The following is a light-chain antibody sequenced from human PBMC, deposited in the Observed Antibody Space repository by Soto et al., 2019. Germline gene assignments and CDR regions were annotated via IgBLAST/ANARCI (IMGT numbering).Light chain of an antibody. J-gene: IGKJ2*01. CDR1: QSVGSY. CDR3: QHRCNG. CDR2: GAS. Sequence: ETVLTQSPDTLSLSPGERVTLSCRASQSVGSYLVWYQQKPGQAPRLLIYGASNRATGIPARFSGSGSGTDFTLTISSLEPEDFAVYYCQHRCNGFGQGTKLEIK. V-gene: IGKV3-11*01.